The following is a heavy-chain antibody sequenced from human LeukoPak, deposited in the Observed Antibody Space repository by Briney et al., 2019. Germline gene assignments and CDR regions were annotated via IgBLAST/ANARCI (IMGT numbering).Heavy chain of an antibody. Sequence: GGSLRLSCAASGFTFSSYWMHWVRQVPGKGLVWVSRINSDGSTTNYADSVEGRFTISRDNAKSTMYLQMNSLRADDTAVYSCVRANDYGGPSIWGQGTTVTVSS. D-gene: IGHD4-23*01. V-gene: IGHV3-74*01. CDR2: INSDGSTT. CDR3: VRANDYGGPSI. J-gene: IGHJ3*02. CDR1: GFTFSSYW.